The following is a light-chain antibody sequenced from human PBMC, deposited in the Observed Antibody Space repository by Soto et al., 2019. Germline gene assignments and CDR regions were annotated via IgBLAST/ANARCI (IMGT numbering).Light chain of an antibody. CDR1: QSVLYSSNNKNY. CDR3: QQYYRPWT. J-gene: IGKJ1*01. V-gene: IGKV4-1*01. Sequence: DIVMTQSPDSLAVSLGERATINCKSSQSVLYSSNNKNYLAWYQQKPGQPPKLLIYWASTRESGVPDRFSGSGSWTDFTLTISRLQAEDVAVYYCQQYYRPWTFGQGTKLDIK. CDR2: WAS.